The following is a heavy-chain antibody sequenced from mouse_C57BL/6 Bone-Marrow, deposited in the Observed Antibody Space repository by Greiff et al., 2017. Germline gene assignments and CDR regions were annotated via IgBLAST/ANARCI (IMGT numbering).Heavy chain of an antibody. Sequence: VQLQQPGAELVKPGASVKLSCKASGYTFTSYWMHWVKQRPGQGLEWIGMIHPNSGSTNYNEKFKSKATLTVDKSSSTAYMQLSSLTSEDSAVYYCARFRAYWYFDVWGTGTTVTVSS. J-gene: IGHJ1*03. V-gene: IGHV1-64*01. CDR3: ARFRAYWYFDV. D-gene: IGHD3-1*01. CDR1: GYTFTSYW. CDR2: IHPNSGST.